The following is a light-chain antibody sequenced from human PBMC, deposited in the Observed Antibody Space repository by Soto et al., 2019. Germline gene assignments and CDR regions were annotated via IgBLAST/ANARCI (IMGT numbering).Light chain of an antibody. CDR3: QQYGSSPT. Sequence: VVLTQSPATLSSFPDDRVTLSCRASQYINTRLAWYQHRPGQAPRLRIYQTSIRAAGIPARLSASGTGTDFTLTISRMEPEDFAVYYCQQYGSSPTFGQGTKVDI. J-gene: IGKJ1*01. CDR2: QTS. CDR1: QYINTR. V-gene: IGKV3-20*01.